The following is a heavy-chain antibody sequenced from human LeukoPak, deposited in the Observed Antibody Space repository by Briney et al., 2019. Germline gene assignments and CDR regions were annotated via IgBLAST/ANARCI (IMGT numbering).Heavy chain of an antibody. V-gene: IGHV4-34*01. CDR1: GGSFSGYY. Sequence: PSETLSLTCAVYGGSFSGYYWSWIRQPPGKGLEWIGEINHSGSTNYNPSLKSRVTISVDTSKNQFSLKLSSVTAADTAVYYCAGMYSSGWYSAFDIWGQGTMVTVSS. J-gene: IGHJ3*02. CDR3: AGMYSSGWYSAFDI. CDR2: INHSGST. D-gene: IGHD6-19*01.